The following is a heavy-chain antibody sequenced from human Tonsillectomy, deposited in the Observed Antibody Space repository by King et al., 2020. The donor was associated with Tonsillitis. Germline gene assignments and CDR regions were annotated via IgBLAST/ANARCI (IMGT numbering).Heavy chain of an antibody. D-gene: IGHD2-21*02. CDR3: ARGPTYCGGDCYSLLLFDY. CDR2: MNPNRGNT. V-gene: IGHV1-8*02. J-gene: IGHJ4*02. Sequence: QLVQSGAEVKKPGASVKVSCKASGYTFTSYDINWVRQATGQGLEWMGWMNPNRGNTGYAQKFQGRVTMTRNTSISTAYMELSSLRSEDTAVYYCARGPTYCGGDCYSLLLFDYWGQGTLVTVSS. CDR1: GYTFTSYD.